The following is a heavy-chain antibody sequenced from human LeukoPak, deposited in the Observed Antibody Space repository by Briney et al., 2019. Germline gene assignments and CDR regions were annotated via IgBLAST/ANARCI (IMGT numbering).Heavy chain of an antibody. Sequence: ASVKVSCKASGYTFTSYDINWVRQATGQGLEWMGWINTNTGNPTYAQGFTGRFVFSLDTSVSTAYLQISSLKAEDTAVYYCARGLWFGELLPYYFDYWGQGTLVTVSS. V-gene: IGHV7-4-1*02. CDR1: GYTFTSYD. CDR3: ARGLWFGELLPYYFDY. J-gene: IGHJ4*02. D-gene: IGHD3-10*01. CDR2: INTNTGNP.